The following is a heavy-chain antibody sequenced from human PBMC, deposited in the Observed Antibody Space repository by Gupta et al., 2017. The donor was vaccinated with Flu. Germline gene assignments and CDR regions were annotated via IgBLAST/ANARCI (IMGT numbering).Heavy chain of an antibody. Sequence: GGETYDAGSVMGRFTISRDNSKNSLSLQMSSLRAEDTALYFGVRRDNVVVVAGWDVWGQGTTGTVSS. J-gene: IGHJ6*02. CDR3: VRRDNVVVVAGWDV. V-gene: IGHV3-23*01. D-gene: IGHD2-15*01. CDR2: GGET.